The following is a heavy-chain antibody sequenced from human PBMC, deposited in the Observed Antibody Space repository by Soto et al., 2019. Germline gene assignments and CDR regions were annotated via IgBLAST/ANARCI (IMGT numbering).Heavy chain of an antibody. CDR3: ARVSRIVVPAGAYYYYYGMDV. CDR2: IIPTFGTA. V-gene: IGHV1-69*13. J-gene: IGHJ6*02. Sequence: SVKVSCKASGGTFSSYAISWVRQAPGQGLEWMGGIIPTFGTANYAQKFQGRVTITADESTSTAYMELSSLRSEDTAVYYCARVSRIVVPAGAYYYYYGMDVWGQGTTVTVSS. D-gene: IGHD2-2*01. CDR1: GGTFSSYA.